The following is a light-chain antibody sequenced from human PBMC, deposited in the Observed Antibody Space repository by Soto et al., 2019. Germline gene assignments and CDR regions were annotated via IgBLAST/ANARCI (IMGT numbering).Light chain of an antibody. CDR2: DTS. CDR1: QTVSSY. CDR3: QYRGT. V-gene: IGKV3-11*01. Sequence: EIELTQSPATLSLSPGERATLSCRASQTVSSYLGWYQQKPGQAPRLLIYDTSNRATGIPARFSGSGSGTDFSLSISSLEPEDFAVYHCQYRGTFGQGTRLEIK. J-gene: IGKJ5*01.